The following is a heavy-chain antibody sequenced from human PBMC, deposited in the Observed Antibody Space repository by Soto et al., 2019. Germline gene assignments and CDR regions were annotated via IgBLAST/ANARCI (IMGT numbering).Heavy chain of an antibody. CDR1: GYTFTSYY. J-gene: IGHJ6*02. CDR2: INPSGGST. V-gene: IGHV1-46*01. D-gene: IGHD3-3*01. Sequence: ASVKVSCKASGYTFTSYYMHWVRQAPGQGLEWMGIINPSGGSTSYAQKFQGRVTMTRDTSTSTVYMELSSLRSEDTAVYYCARDSPRDLEWLSPRYGMDVWGQGTTVTVSS. CDR3: ARDSPRDLEWLSPRYGMDV.